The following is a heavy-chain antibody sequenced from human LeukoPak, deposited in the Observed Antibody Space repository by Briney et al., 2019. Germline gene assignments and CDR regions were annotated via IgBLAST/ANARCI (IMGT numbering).Heavy chain of an antibody. CDR1: GGSISSSSYS. Sequence: PSETLSLTCTVSGGSISSSSYSWGWIRQPPGKGLEWIGSIYYSGSTYYNPSLKSRVTISVDTSKNQFSLKLSSVTAADTAVYYCARLRLLWFGELSYYFDYWGQGTLVTVSS. D-gene: IGHD3-10*01. CDR3: ARLRLLWFGELSYYFDY. J-gene: IGHJ4*02. CDR2: IYYSGST. V-gene: IGHV4-39*01.